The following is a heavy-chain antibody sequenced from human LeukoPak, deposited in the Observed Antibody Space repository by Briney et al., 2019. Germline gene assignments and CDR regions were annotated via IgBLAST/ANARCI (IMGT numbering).Heavy chain of an antibody. V-gene: IGHV3-21*01. D-gene: IGHD2-21*02. Sequence: GGSLRLSCAASGFTFSSYSMNWVRQAPGKGLEWVSSISSSSSYIYYADSVKGRFTISSENAKNSLYLQMNSLRAEDTAVYYCARVEGLYCGGDCYAAWGQGTLVTVSS. J-gene: IGHJ5*02. CDR2: ISSSSSYI. CDR1: GFTFSSYS. CDR3: ARVEGLYCGGDCYAA.